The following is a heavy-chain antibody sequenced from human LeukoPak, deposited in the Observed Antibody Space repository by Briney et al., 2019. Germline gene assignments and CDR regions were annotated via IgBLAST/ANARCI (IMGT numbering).Heavy chain of an antibody. CDR1: GYTFTNYY. D-gene: IGHD4-17*01. J-gene: IGHJ6*04. CDR3: AKSYGGWVDV. Sequence: ASVKVSCKASGYTFTNYYIHWVRQAPGQGLEWMGLINPGGDNTDYAQNFQGRVTMTRDTSTSTVYMGLNSLRAEDTAVYYCAKSYGGWVDVWGKGTTVTVSS. V-gene: IGHV1-46*01. CDR2: INPGGDNT.